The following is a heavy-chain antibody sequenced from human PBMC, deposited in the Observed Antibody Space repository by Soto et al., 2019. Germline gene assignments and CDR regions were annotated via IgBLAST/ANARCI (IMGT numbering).Heavy chain of an antibody. D-gene: IGHD2-8*01. Sequence: GGSLRLSCAATGFTFSIYAMAWVRQAPGKGLEWVSLISGSTSTTYYADSVKGRFTISRDNSRNTLHLQVSSLRAEDTAVYYCVRFEMVYAIMGGSGYLQHWGQGTQVTVSS. V-gene: IGHV3-23*01. J-gene: IGHJ1*01. CDR1: GFTFSIYA. CDR2: ISGSTSTT. CDR3: VRFEMVYAIMGGSGYLQH.